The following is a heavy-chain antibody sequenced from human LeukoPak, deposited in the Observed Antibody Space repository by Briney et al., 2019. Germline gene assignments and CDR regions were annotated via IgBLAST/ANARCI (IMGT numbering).Heavy chain of an antibody. CDR3: AKGPLTRGYSYGYALDY. Sequence: PGGSLRLSCAASGFTFSTYAMSWVRQAPGKGLEWVSTISDSGGSTYYADSVKGRFTISRDNSKNTLYLQMNSLRAEDTAVYYCAKGPLTRGYSYGYALDYWGQGTLVTVSS. D-gene: IGHD5-18*01. CDR2: ISDSGGST. J-gene: IGHJ4*02. CDR1: GFTFSTYA. V-gene: IGHV3-23*01.